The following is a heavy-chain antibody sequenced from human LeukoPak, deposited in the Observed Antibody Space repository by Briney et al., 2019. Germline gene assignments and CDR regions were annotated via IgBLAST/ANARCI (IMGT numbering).Heavy chain of an antibody. CDR3: ARSRLLLDY. CDR1: GYTFITYY. Sequence: GASVKVSCKASGYTFITYYMHWVRQAPGQGLEWMGIINPIGGSTSYAQKFQGRVTMTGDTSTSTVYMELSSLRSEDTAVYYCARSRLLLDYWGQGTPVTVSS. V-gene: IGHV1-46*01. CDR2: INPIGGST. D-gene: IGHD2-21*02. J-gene: IGHJ4*02.